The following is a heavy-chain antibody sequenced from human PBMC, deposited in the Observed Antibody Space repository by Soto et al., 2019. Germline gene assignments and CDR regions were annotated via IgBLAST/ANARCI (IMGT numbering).Heavy chain of an antibody. V-gene: IGHV5-51*01. CDR1: GYSFTSYW. CDR2: IYPGDSDT. J-gene: IGHJ3*02. CDR3: ARIGGCSGGSCYSDDAFDI. Sequence: LGESLKISCKGSGYSFTSYWIGWVRQMPGKGLEWMGIIYPGDSDTRYSPSFQGQVTISAGKSISTAYLQWSSLKASDTAMYYCARIGGCSGGSCYSDDAFDIWGQGTMVTVSS. D-gene: IGHD2-15*01.